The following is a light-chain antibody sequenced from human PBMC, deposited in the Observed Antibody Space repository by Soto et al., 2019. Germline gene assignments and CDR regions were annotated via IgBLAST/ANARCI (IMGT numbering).Light chain of an antibody. CDR1: QSISHS. CDR2: AAS. Sequence: DIQMTQSPCSLSASVGDRVTITCRASQSISHSLNWYQQKPGKAPNLLIYAASSLQSGVPSRFSGSGSGTDFTLTISSLQPEDFAAYFCQQSYSLPPTFGGGTKVEIK. CDR3: QQSYSLPPT. V-gene: IGKV1-39*01. J-gene: IGKJ4*01.